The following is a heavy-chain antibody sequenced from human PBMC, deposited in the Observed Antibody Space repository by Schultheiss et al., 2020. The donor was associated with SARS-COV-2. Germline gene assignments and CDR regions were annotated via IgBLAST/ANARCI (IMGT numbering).Heavy chain of an antibody. J-gene: IGHJ6*02. CDR1: GYTFTDYG. D-gene: IGHD1-26*01. V-gene: IGHV1-18*01. CDR3: ARDGQGWEGYYYYGMDV. CDR2: ISAYNGNT. Sequence: ASVKVSCKASGYTFTDYGFSWVRQAPGQGLEWMGWISAYNGNTNYAQKLQGRVTMTTDTSTSTAYMELRSLRSDDTAVYYCARDGQGWEGYYYYGMDVWGQGTTVTVSS.